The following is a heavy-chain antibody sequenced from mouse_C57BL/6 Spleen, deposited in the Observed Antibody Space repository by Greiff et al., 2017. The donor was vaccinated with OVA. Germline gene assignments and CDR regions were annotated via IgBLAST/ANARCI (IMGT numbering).Heavy chain of an antibody. J-gene: IGHJ2*01. V-gene: IGHV7-3*01. CDR1: GFTFTDYY. D-gene: IGHD2-1*01. CDR3: ARRGGNYFYFDY. CDR2: IRNKANGYTT. Sequence: DVMLVESGGGLVQPGGSLSLSCAASGFTFTDYYMSWVRQPPGKALEWLGFIRNKANGYTTEYSASVKGRFTISRDNSQSILYLQMNALRAEDSATYYCARRGGNYFYFDYWGQGTTLTVSS.